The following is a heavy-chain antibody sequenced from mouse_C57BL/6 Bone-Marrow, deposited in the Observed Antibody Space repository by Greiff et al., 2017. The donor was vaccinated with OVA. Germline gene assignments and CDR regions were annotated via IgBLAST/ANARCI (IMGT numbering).Heavy chain of an antibody. D-gene: IGHD4-1*01. J-gene: IGHJ1*03. Sequence: QVTLKVSGPGILQPSQTLSLTCSFSGFSLSTFGMGVVWLRQPSGKGLEWLAHSWWDDDKYYNPALKSRLTISKDTAKNQVFLKIARVDTADTATDYCARRANWDGYFDVWGTGTTVTVSS. CDR2: SWWDDDK. CDR3: ARRANWDGYFDV. V-gene: IGHV8-8*01. CDR1: GFSLSTFGMG.